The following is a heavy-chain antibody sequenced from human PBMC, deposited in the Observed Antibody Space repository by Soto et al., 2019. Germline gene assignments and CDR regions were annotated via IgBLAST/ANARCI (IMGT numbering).Heavy chain of an antibody. CDR2: ISGSGGST. CDR1: GFTFSSYA. D-gene: IGHD3-3*01. CDR3: AKDSILGGVVIYYYGMDV. V-gene: IGHV3-23*01. Sequence: EVQLLESGGGLVQPGGSLRLSCAASGFTFSSYAMSWVRQAPGKGLEWVSAISGSGGSTYYADSVKGRFTISRDNSKNTLYLQMNSLRAEDTAVYYCAKDSILGGVVIYYYGMDVWGQGTTVTVSS. J-gene: IGHJ6*02.